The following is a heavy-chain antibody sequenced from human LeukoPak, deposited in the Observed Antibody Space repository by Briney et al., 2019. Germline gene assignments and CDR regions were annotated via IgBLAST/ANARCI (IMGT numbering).Heavy chain of an antibody. D-gene: IGHD6-19*01. CDR2: ISAYNGNT. CDR1: GYTFTSYG. Sequence: GASVKVSCKASGYTFTSYGISWVRQAPGQGLEWMGWISAYNGNTNYAQKLRGRVTMTTDTSTSTAYMELRSLRSDDTAVYYCARGLTGIAVAHTGYYMDVWGKGTTVTISS. J-gene: IGHJ6*03. V-gene: IGHV1-18*01. CDR3: ARGLTGIAVAHTGYYMDV.